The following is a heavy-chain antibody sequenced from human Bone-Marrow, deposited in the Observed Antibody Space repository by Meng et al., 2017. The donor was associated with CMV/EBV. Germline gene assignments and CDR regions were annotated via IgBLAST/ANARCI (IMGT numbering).Heavy chain of an antibody. CDR1: GYTFTSYY. D-gene: IGHD6-6*01. V-gene: IGHV1-46*01. J-gene: IGHJ4*02. CDR3: ARVNSLKYSSSPSVRY. Sequence: ASVKVSCKASGYTFTSYYMHWVRQAPGQGLEWMGIINPSGGSTSYAQKFQGRVTMTRDTSTSTVYMELSRLRSEDTAVYYCARVNSLKYSSSPSVRYWGQGTLVTVSS. CDR2: INPSGGST.